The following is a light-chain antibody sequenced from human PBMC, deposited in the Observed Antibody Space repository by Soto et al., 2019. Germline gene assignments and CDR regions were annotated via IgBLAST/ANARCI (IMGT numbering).Light chain of an antibody. Sequence: DIQLTQSPFFLSASVGDRVTITCRASQGISSYLAWYQQKSGKAPKLLIYAASTLQSGVPSRFSGSGSGTEFTLTISSLQPEDFATYYCQQLNSYPATFGPGTKVDIK. CDR3: QQLNSYPAT. J-gene: IGKJ3*01. CDR1: QGISSY. V-gene: IGKV1-9*01. CDR2: AAS.